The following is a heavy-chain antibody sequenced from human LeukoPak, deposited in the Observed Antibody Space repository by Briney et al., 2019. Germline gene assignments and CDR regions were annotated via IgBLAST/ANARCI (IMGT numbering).Heavy chain of an antibody. CDR3: ARDVQYDSSGYYEPLSAFDI. CDR1: GGSISSYY. V-gene: IGHV4-59*01. Sequence: SETLSLTCTVSGGSISSYYWSWIRQPPGKGLEWIGYIYYSGSTNYNPSLKSRVTISVDTSKNQFSLKLSSVTAEDTAVYYCARDVQYDSSGYYEPLSAFDIWGQGTMVTVSS. CDR2: IYYSGST. J-gene: IGHJ3*02. D-gene: IGHD3-22*01.